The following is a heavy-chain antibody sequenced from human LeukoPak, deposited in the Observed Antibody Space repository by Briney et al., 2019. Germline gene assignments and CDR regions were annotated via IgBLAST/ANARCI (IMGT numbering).Heavy chain of an antibody. CDR2: IYYSGST. CDR1: GGSISSSSYY. V-gene: IGHV4-39*07. CDR3: ARTVAGNFDY. J-gene: IGHJ4*02. Sequence: SETLSLTCTVSGGSISSSSYYWGWIRQPPGKGLEWIGSIYYSGSTYYNPSLKSRVTISVGTSKNQFSLKLSSVTAADTAVYYCARTVAGNFDYWGQGTLVTVSS. D-gene: IGHD6-19*01.